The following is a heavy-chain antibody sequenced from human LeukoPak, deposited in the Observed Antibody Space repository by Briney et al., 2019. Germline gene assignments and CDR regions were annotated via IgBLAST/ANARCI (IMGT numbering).Heavy chain of an antibody. CDR3: ARLGQQLEVDY. CDR1: GFTFDDYT. V-gene: IGHV3-11*01. Sequence: GGSLRLSCAASGFTFDDYTMHWVRHAPGKGLEWVSYISSSGGTIYYSDPVKGRFTISRDNTKNSLYLQMNSLRAEDTAVYYCARLGQQLEVDYWGQGTLVTVSS. J-gene: IGHJ4*02. CDR2: ISSSGGTI. D-gene: IGHD6-13*01.